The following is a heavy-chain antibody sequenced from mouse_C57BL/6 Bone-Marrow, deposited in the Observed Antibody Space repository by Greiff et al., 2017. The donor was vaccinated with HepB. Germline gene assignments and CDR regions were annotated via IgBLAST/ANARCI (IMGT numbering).Heavy chain of an antibody. D-gene: IGHD1-1*01. V-gene: IGHV1-61*01. J-gene: IGHJ1*03. CDR2: IYPSDSET. Sequence: VQLQQPGAELVRPGSSVKLSCKASGYTFTSYWMDWVKQRPGQGLEWIGNIYPSDSETHYNQKFKDKATLTVDNTSSTAYMQLSSLTSEDSAVYYCAVDYYGSSHWYFDVWGTGTTVTVSS. CDR1: GYTFTSYW. CDR3: AVDYYGSSHWYFDV.